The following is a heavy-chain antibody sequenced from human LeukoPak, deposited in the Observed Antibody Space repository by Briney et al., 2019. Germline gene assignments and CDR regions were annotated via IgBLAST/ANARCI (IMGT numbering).Heavy chain of an antibody. CDR3: AKDPPGIAAAGTKITY. V-gene: IGHV3-30*02. CDR2: IRYDGSNK. J-gene: IGHJ4*02. Sequence: PGGSLRLSCAASGFTFSSYGMHWVRQAPGKGLEWVAFIRYDGSNKYYADSVKGRFTISRNNSKNTLYLQMNSLRAEDTAVYYCAKDPPGIAAAGTKITYWGQGTLVTVSS. CDR1: GFTFSSYG. D-gene: IGHD6-13*01.